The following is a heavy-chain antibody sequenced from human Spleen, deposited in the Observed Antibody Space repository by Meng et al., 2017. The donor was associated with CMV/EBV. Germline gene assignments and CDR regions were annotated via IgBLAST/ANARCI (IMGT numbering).Heavy chain of an antibody. Sequence: SETLSLTCTVSGGSISSGDYYWSWIRRPPGKGLEWIGYIYYSGSTYYNPSLKSRVTISVDTSKNQFSLKLSSVTAADTAVYYCARDSVIGGRSPGGMDVWGQGTTVTVSS. J-gene: IGHJ6*02. CDR3: ARDSVIGGRSPGGMDV. CDR2: IYYSGST. V-gene: IGHV4-30-4*08. D-gene: IGHD2-15*01. CDR1: GGSISSGDYY.